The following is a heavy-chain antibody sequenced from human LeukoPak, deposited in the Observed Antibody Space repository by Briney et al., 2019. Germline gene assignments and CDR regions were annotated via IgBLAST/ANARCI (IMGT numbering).Heavy chain of an antibody. CDR3: ARVLGYGSGSYYSLYYFDY. CDR2: ISAYNGNT. V-gene: IGHV1-18*04. CDR1: GYTFTSYG. D-gene: IGHD3-10*01. Sequence: ASVKVSCKASGYTFTSYGISWVRQAPGQGLEWMGWISAYNGNTNYAQKLQGRVTMTTDTSTSTAYMELRSLRSDDTAVYCCARVLGYGSGSYYSLYYFDYWGQGTLVTVSS. J-gene: IGHJ4*02.